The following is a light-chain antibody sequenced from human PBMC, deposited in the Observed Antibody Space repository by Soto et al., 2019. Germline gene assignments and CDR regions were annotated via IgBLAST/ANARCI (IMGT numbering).Light chain of an antibody. Sequence: EIVLTQSPGTLSLSPGERATFSCRASQSISSNLAWYQQKPGQAPRLLIYDASNRATGIPARFSGSGSGTDFTLTISSLEPEDFAVYYCQQRSSWPPITFGQGTRLEIK. CDR1: QSISSN. V-gene: IGKV3-11*01. J-gene: IGKJ5*01. CDR3: QQRSSWPPIT. CDR2: DAS.